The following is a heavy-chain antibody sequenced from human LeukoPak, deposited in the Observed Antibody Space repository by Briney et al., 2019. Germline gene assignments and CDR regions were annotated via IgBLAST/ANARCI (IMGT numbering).Heavy chain of an antibody. CDR2: ISGDGGST. D-gene: IGHD4-23*01. V-gene: IGHV3-43*02. CDR1: GFTFSRYW. J-gene: IGHJ4*02. Sequence: GGSLRLSCAASGFTFSRYWMHWVRQAPGKGLEWVSLISGDGGSTYYADSVKGRFTISRDNSKNSLYLQMNSLRTEDTALYYCASGYSVYWGQGTLVTVSS. CDR3: ASGYSVY.